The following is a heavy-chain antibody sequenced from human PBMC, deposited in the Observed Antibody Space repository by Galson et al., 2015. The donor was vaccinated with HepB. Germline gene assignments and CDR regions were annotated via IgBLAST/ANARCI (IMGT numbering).Heavy chain of an antibody. CDR1: GFTFSGSA. Sequence: SLRLSCAASGFTFSGSAMHWVRQASGKGLEWVGRIRSKANSYATAYAASVQGRFTISRDDSKNTAYLQMNSLKTEDTAVYYCTRQGSGSPPSSCWGQGALVTVSS. D-gene: IGHD3-10*01. CDR3: TRQGSGSPPSSC. CDR2: IRSKANSYAT. J-gene: IGHJ4*02. V-gene: IGHV3-73*01.